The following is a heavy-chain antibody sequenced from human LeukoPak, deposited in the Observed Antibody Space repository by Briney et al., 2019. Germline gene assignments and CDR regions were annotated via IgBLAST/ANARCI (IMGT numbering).Heavy chain of an antibody. Sequence: GGSLRLSCAASGFTFSSYAMHWVRQAPGKGLEWVAVISYDGSNKYYADSVEGRFTISRDNSKNTLYLQMNSLRAEDTAVYYCARDLFGVVITYWFDPWGQGTLVTVSS. V-gene: IGHV3-30*04. J-gene: IGHJ5*02. CDR3: ARDLFGVVITYWFDP. D-gene: IGHD3-3*01. CDR1: GFTFSSYA. CDR2: ISYDGSNK.